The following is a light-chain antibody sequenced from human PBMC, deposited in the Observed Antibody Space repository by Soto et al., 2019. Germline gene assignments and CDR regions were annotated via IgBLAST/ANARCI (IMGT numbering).Light chain of an antibody. V-gene: IGLV2-14*03. J-gene: IGLJ2*01. CDR2: GVS. CDR1: SSDVGGYNY. Sequence: QSALTQPASVSGSPGQSITISCTGTSSDVGGYNYVSWYQHHPGKAPELMSYGVSNRPSGVSNRFSGSKSGNTASLTISGLQAEDEADYYCSSYTGSSTLLFVGGTKLTVL. CDR3: SSYTGSSTLL.